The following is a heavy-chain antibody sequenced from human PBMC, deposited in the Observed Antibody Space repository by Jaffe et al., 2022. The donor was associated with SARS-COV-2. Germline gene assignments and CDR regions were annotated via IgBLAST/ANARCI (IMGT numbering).Heavy chain of an antibody. CDR1: GGSISSGDYY. Sequence: QVQLQESGPGLVKPSQTLSLTCTVSGGSISSGDYYWSWIRQPPGKGLEWIGYIYYSGSTYYNPSLKSRVTISVDTSKNQFSLKLSSVTAADTAVYYCARGLRGYSYGYFPNWFDPWGQGTLVTVSS. CDR2: IYYSGST. CDR3: ARGLRGYSYGYFPNWFDP. D-gene: IGHD5-18*01. V-gene: IGHV4-30-4*01. J-gene: IGHJ5*02.